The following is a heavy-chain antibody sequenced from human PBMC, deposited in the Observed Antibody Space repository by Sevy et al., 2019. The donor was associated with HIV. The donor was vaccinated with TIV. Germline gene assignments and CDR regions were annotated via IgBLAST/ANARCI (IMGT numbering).Heavy chain of an antibody. CDR3: ARGERANTFDY. CDR2: MYHSGST. J-gene: IGHJ4*02. Sequence: SETLSLTCAVSGDSISSGGYSWNWIRQPPGKGLEWIGYMYHSGSTYYNPSLQSRVTISVDRSKNQFSLRVTSVTAADTAVYYCARGERANTFDYWGEGTLVSVSS. V-gene: IGHV4-30-2*01. CDR1: GDSISSGGYS. D-gene: IGHD1-26*01.